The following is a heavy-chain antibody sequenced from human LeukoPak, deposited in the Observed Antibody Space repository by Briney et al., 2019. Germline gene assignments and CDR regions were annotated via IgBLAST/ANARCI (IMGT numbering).Heavy chain of an antibody. D-gene: IGHD5-24*01. CDR2: IRYDGSNK. V-gene: IGHV3-30*02. Sequence: GGSLRLSCAASGFTFSSYGMHWVRQAPGKGLEWVAFIRYDGSNKYYADSVKGRFTISRDNSKNTLYLQMNSLRAEDTAVYYCAKPPDGYNFYFDYWGQGTLVTVSS. J-gene: IGHJ4*02. CDR1: GFTFSSYG. CDR3: AKPPDGYNFYFDY.